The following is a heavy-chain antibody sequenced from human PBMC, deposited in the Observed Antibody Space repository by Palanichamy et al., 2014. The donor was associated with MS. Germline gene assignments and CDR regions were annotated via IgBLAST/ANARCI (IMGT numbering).Heavy chain of an antibody. J-gene: IGHJ6*02. D-gene: IGHD6-6*01. CDR2: IKQDGSEK. CDR1: GFTFSSYW. CDR3: ARDRIAARPGKLYYYYGMDV. Sequence: EVQLVESGEGLVQPGGSLRLSCAASGFTFSSYWMSWVRQAPGKGLEWVANIKQDGSEKYYVDSVKGRFTISRDNAKNSLYLQMNSLRAEDTAMYYCARDRIAARPGKLYYYYGMDVWGQGTTVTVSS. V-gene: IGHV3-7*01.